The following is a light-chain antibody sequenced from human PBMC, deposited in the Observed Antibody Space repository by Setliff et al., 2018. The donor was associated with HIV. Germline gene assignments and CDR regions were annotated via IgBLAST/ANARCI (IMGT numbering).Light chain of an antibody. V-gene: IGLV2-11*01. Sequence: ALTQPRSVSGSPGQSVTISCTGTSSDVGGYNYVSWHQQHPGKAPKLMIYDVTKRPSGVPDRFSGSKSGNTASLTISGLQAEDEADYYCCSYAVTYTLIFGGGTKVTV. CDR2: DVT. CDR1: SSDVGGYNY. J-gene: IGLJ2*01. CDR3: CSYAVTYTLI.